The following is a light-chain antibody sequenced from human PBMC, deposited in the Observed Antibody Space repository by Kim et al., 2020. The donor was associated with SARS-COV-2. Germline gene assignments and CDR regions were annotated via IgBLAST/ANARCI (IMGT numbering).Light chain of an antibody. CDR3: QVWDSSRV. Sequence: VSVAPGKTARITCGGNNIGSKSVHWYQQKPGQAPVLVIYYDSDRPSGIPERFSDSNSGNTATLTISRVEAGDEADYYCQVWDSSRVFGGGTQLTVL. CDR2: YDS. CDR1: NIGSKS. J-gene: IGLJ3*02. V-gene: IGLV3-21*04.